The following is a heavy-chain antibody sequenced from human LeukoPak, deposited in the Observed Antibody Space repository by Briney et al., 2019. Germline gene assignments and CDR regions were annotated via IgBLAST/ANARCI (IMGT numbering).Heavy chain of an antibody. D-gene: IGHD1-7*01. Sequence: GGSLRLSCAASGFTFSSYWMHWVRQAPGKGLVWVSRIHSDGSSTSYADSVKGRFTISRDNAENTLYLQMNSLRAEDTAVYYCARRGRGGTTGFDYWGQGTLVTVSS. V-gene: IGHV3-74*01. CDR1: GFTFSSYW. J-gene: IGHJ4*02. CDR3: ARRGRGGTTGFDY. CDR2: IHSDGSST.